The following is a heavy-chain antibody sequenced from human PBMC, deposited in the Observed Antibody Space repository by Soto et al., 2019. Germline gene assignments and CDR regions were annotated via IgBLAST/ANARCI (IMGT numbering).Heavy chain of an antibody. J-gene: IGHJ6*02. CDR1: VGSISSGDYY. CDR3: ARSVATMVRGVTLGDYYYGMDV. V-gene: IGHV4-30-4*01. D-gene: IGHD3-10*01. CDR2: IYYSGST. Sequence: LSLACTVSVGSISSGDYYWSWIRQPPGKGLEWIGYIYYSGSTYYNPSLKSRVTISVDTSKNQFSLKLSSVTAADTAVYYCARSVATMVRGVTLGDYYYGMDVWGQGTTVTVSS.